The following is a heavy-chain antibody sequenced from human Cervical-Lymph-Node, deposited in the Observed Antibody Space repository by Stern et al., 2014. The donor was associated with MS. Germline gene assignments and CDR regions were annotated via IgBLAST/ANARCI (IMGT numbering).Heavy chain of an antibody. Sequence: EVHLVESGGGLVKPGGSLRLSCAASGFTFKNAWMSWVRQAPGKGLEWVGRIKDKIDGGTTDYAAPVKGRFTISRDDSKDTLYLELNSLKTEDTAVYYCTTVRYDRSAKPDFWGHGTLVTVSS. V-gene: IGHV3-15*01. CDR1: GFTFKNAW. J-gene: IGHJ4*01. D-gene: IGHD3-22*01. CDR3: TTVRYDRSAKPDF. CDR2: IKDKIDGGTT.